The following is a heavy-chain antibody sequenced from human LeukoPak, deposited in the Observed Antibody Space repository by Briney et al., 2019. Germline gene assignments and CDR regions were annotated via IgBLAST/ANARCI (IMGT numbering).Heavy chain of an antibody. CDR3: ARVGDWNDLVY. CDR2: IYYSGST. J-gene: IGHJ4*02. V-gene: IGHV4-59*01. CDR1: GGSFSGYF. D-gene: IGHD1-1*01. Sequence: SETLSLTCVVYGGSFSGYFWSWIRQPPGKGLEWIGYIYYSGSTNYNPSLKSRVTISIDTSKNQFSLKLTSVTAADTAVYYCARVGDWNDLVYWGQGTLVTVSS.